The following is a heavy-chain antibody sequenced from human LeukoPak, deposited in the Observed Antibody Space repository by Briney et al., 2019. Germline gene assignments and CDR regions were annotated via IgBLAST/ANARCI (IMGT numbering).Heavy chain of an antibody. Sequence: GGSLRLSCAASGFSFSNYAMTWVRQAPGKGLEWVSTISSGDDITYYADSVKGRFTIYRDNPKNTLYLQMNSLRAEDTAIYYCAKRPGKAAAGPFDPWGQGTLVTVSS. J-gene: IGHJ5*02. D-gene: IGHD6-13*01. V-gene: IGHV3-23*01. CDR3: AKRPGKAAAGPFDP. CDR1: GFSFSNYA. CDR2: ISSGDDIT.